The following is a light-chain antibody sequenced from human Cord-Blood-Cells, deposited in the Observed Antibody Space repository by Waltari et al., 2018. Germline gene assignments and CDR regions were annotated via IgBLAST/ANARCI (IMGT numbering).Light chain of an antibody. Sequence: EIVMPQSPATLSVSPGERATLSCRASQRVSSNLAWYQQKPGQAPRLLIYGASTRATGNPARFSGSGSGTEFTLTISSLQSEDFAVYYCQQYNNWPPLTFGGGTKVEIK. V-gene: IGKV3-15*01. CDR1: QRVSSN. J-gene: IGKJ4*01. CDR2: GAS. CDR3: QQYNNWPPLT.